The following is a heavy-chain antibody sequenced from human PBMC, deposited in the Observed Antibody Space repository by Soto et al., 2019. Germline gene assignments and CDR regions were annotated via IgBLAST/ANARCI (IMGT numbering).Heavy chain of an antibody. Sequence: EVQLVESGGGLVKPGASLRLSCAASGFTFSSYSMNWVRQAPGKGLEWVSSISPSSTYIYYADSVKGRFANSRDNAKKSLYLQMYSLRAEDTAVYYCARMAAANIAEFDQWGQGTLVTVA. CDR3: ARMAAANIAEFDQ. V-gene: IGHV3-21*01. D-gene: IGHD5-18*01. J-gene: IGHJ4*02. CDR1: GFTFSSYS. CDR2: ISPSSTYI.